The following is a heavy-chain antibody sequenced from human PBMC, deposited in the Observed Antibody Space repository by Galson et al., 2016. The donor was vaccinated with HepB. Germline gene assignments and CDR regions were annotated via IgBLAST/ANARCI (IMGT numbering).Heavy chain of an antibody. D-gene: IGHD1-14*01. CDR1: GITFSSYA. V-gene: IGHV3-23*01. CDR3: AKEAHTGGCFNY. CDR2: IKSYGGST. J-gene: IGHJ4*02. Sequence: SLRLSCAVSGITFSSYAMSWVRQAPGKGPEWVSTIKSYGGSTDYADDVQGRFTISRDESKSTLYLQMSSLRSEDTDVYYCAKEAHTGGCFNYWGQGTLLTVSS.